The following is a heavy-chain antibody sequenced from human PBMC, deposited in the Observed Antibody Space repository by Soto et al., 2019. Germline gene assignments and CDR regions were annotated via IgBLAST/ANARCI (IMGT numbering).Heavy chain of an antibody. CDR1: GFSLSNARMG. CDR2: IFSNDEK. Sequence: QVTLKESGPVLVKPTETLTLTCTVSGFSLSNARMGVSWISQPPGKALEWLAHIFSNDEKSYSTSLKSRLTISKDTSKSQVVLTMTNMDPVDTATYYCARISRDGYNGGVDYWGQGTLVTVSS. V-gene: IGHV2-26*01. J-gene: IGHJ4*02. D-gene: IGHD5-12*01. CDR3: ARISRDGYNGGVDY.